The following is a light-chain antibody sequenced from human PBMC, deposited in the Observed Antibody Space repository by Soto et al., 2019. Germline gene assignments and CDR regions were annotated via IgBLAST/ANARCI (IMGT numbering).Light chain of an antibody. CDR1: SSDVGGYNY. CDR2: DVS. Sequence: QSVLTQPASVSGSPGQSITISCTGKSSDVGGYNYVSWYQHHPGKAPKLIIYDVSNRPSGVSNRFSGSKSGNTASLTISGLQPEDEADYYCSSYTTSNTRQIVFGTGTRSPS. V-gene: IGLV2-14*03. CDR3: SSYTTSNTRQIV. J-gene: IGLJ1*01.